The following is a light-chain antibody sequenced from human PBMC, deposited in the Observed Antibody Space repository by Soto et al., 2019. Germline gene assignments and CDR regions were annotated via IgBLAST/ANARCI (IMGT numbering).Light chain of an antibody. CDR1: TSNIGAPYD. V-gene: IGLV1-40*01. CDR3: QSYDSSLSAWV. J-gene: IGLJ3*02. CDR2: GKS. Sequence: QSVLTQPPSVSGAPGQGVTISCTGGTSNIGAPYDVHWYRHLPGTAPKLLIYGKSNRPSGVPDRFSGSKSGTSASLAIAGLQAEDEADYYCQSYDSSLSAWVFGGGTKLTVL.